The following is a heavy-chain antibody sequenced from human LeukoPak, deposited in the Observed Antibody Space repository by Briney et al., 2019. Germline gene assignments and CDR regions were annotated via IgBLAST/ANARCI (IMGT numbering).Heavy chain of an antibody. CDR3: ARDRQGLTAGANNWFDP. CDR2: INPNSGDT. CDR1: GYTFTDYY. J-gene: IGHJ5*02. Sequence: ASVKVSCKASGYTFTDYYMHWVRQAPGQGLEWMGWINPNSGDTNYAQKFQGRVTMTRGTSITTAYMELRTLRSDDTAVYYCARDRQGLTAGANNWFDPWGQGTLVSVSS. D-gene: IGHD6-13*01. V-gene: IGHV1-2*02.